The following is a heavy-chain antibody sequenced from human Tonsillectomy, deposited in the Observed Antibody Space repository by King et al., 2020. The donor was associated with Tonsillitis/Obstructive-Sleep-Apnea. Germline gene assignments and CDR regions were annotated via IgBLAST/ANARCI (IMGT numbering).Heavy chain of an antibody. CDR2: IYYSGST. CDR1: GGSISSYY. J-gene: IGHJ5*02. D-gene: IGHD5-24*01. V-gene: IGHV4-59*01. Sequence: VQLPESGPGLVKPSETLSLTCTVSGGSISSYYWSWIRQPPGKGLEWIGYIYYSGSTNYNPSLKSRVTISVDTSKNQFSLKLSSVTAADTAVYYCARVGDGSPWGQGTLVTVSS. CDR3: ARVGDGSP.